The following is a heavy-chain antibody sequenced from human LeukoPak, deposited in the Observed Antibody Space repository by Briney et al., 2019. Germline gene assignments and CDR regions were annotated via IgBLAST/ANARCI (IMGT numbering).Heavy chain of an antibody. CDR2: INIISSEI. CDR1: GFTFSSYS. J-gene: IGHJ3*02. CDR3: ARDRAYAFDN. V-gene: IGHV3-48*02. Sequence: PGGSLRLSCAASGFTFSSYSMNWVRRAAGKGLEWVSYINIISSEIYYGDSVKGRFTISTDNAKNSVYLQMNSLRDEDTAVYYCARDRAYAFDNWGQGTMVTVSS. D-gene: IGHD3-10*01.